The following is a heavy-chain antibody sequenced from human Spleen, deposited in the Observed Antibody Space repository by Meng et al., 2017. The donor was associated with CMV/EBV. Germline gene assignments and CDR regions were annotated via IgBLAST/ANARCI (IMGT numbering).Heavy chain of an antibody. CDR1: GYSFTDYW. J-gene: IGHJ5*02. CDR2: IYPGDSDT. V-gene: IGHV5-51*01. CDR3: ARHASYSSSLGPFDP. Sequence: SGYSFTDYWIGWVRQVPGKGLEWMGIIYPGDSDTRYSPSFQGQVTISADKSISTAYLQWSSLKASDTAMYYCARHASYSSSLGPFDPWGQGTLVTVSS. D-gene: IGHD6-13*01.